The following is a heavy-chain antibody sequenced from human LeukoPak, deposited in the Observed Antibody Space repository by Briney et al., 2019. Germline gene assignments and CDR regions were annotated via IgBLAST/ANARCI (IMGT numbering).Heavy chain of an antibody. CDR3: AREGSGVSDAFDI. D-gene: IGHD2-8*01. CDR2: IYYSGST. Sequence: PSETLSLTCTVSGGSISSYYWSWIRQPPGKGLEWIGYIYYSGSTNYNPSLKSRVTISVDTSKNQFSLKLSSVTAADTAVYYCAREGSGVSDAFDIWGQGTMVTVSS. J-gene: IGHJ3*02. CDR1: GGSISSYY. V-gene: IGHV4-59*01.